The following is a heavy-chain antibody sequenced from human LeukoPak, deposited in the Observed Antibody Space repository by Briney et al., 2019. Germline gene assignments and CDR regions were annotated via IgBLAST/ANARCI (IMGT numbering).Heavy chain of an antibody. CDR1: GYTFTSYY. D-gene: IGHD1-26*01. CDR3: AVSGSYSRGYYFDY. CDR2: INPSGGST. Sequence: ASGTVSCKASGYTFTSYYMHWVRQAPGQGLEWLEIINPSGGSTSYGQKFQGRVTMTRDTSTSTVHMELSSLRSEDTAVYYCAVSGSYSRGYYFDYWGQGTLVT. J-gene: IGHJ4*02. V-gene: IGHV1-46*01.